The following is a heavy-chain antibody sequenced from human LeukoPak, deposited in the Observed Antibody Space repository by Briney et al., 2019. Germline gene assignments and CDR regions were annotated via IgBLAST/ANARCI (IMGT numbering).Heavy chain of an antibody. J-gene: IGHJ4*02. D-gene: IGHD3-22*01. Sequence: SETLSLTCTVSGGSISSYYWSWIRQPPGKGLECIGYIYYSGSTNYNPSLNSRVTISVDTSKNQLFLKLSSVTAADTAVYYCARLRSYDSSGYYPFDYWGQGTLVTVSS. CDR2: IYYSGST. V-gene: IGHV4-59*08. CDR1: GGSISSYY. CDR3: ARLRSYDSSGYYPFDY.